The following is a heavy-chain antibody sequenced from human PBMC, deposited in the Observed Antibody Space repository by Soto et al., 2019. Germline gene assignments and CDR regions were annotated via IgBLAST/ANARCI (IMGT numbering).Heavy chain of an antibody. CDR3: AKGPDCGGGGCFYPGDY. V-gene: IGHV3-74*01. CDR2: ISQDGSTT. D-gene: IGHD2-15*01. J-gene: IGHJ4*02. Sequence: EVQLVQSGGDLVQPGGYLRLACAASGFTFTTYWMHWVRQAPGKGLVWVSRISQDGSTTNYADSVKGRFTISRDNAKNTVYLQMSSLRVEDTAVYYCAKGPDCGGGGCFYPGDYWGQGTLVTVSS. CDR1: GFTFTTYW.